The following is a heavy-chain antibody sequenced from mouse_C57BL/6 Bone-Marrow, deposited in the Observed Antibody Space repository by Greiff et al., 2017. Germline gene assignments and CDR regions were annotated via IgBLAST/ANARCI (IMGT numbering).Heavy chain of an antibody. D-gene: IGHD1-1*01. V-gene: IGHV5-17*01. Sequence: EVQLVESGGGLVKPGGSLKLSCAASGFTFSDYGMHWVRQAPEKGLEWVAYISSGSSTIYYAGTVKGRFTISRDHAKNTLFLQMTSLRSEDTAMYYCATLYYYGSSRYWYFDVGGTGTTVTVSS. J-gene: IGHJ1*03. CDR3: ATLYYYGSSRYWYFDV. CDR2: ISSGSSTI. CDR1: GFTFSDYG.